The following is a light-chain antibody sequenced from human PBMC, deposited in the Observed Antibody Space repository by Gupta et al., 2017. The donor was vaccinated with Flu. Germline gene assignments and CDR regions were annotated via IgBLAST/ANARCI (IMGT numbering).Light chain of an antibody. Sequence: PGQSIAISCTGTNSDIGAYNYVSWYQQHPGKAPKLMTYEVSNRPSGVSTRFSGPKSGNTASLTISGLQAEDEADSYCGYYGGGGVFGGGTK. CDR2: EVS. CDR3: GYYGGGGV. CDR1: NSDIGAYNY. J-gene: IGLJ3*02. V-gene: IGLV2-14*01.